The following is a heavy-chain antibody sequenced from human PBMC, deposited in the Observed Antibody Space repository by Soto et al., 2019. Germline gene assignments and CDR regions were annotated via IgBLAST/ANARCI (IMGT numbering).Heavy chain of an antibody. D-gene: IGHD2-2*01. Sequence: HSQTLSFTCVISGDSVSSNSAAWNWNRQSPSRGLEWLGRTYYRSKWYNDYAVSVKSRITISPDTANNQFSLQLNSVTPEDTAVYYCARVGSITSCDPLGEGNYYDVMDGWRQVATATVAS. CDR1: GDSVSSNSAA. CDR3: ARVGSITSCDPLGEGNYYDVMDG. J-gene: IGHJ6*01. CDR2: TYYRSKWYN. V-gene: IGHV6-1*01.